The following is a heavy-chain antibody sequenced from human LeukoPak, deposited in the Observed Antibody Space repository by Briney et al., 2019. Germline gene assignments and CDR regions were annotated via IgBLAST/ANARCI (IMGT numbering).Heavy chain of an antibody. CDR3: AKERITMVRGVIGPDAFDI. J-gene: IGHJ3*02. CDR2: ISGSGGST. V-gene: IGHV3-23*01. D-gene: IGHD3-10*01. CDR1: GFTFSSYA. Sequence: SGGSLRLSCAASGFTFSSYAMSWVRQAPGKGLEWVSAISGSGGSTYYADSVKGRFTISRDNSKNTLYLQMNSLRAEDTAVYYCAKERITMVRGVIGPDAFDIWGQGTMVTVSS.